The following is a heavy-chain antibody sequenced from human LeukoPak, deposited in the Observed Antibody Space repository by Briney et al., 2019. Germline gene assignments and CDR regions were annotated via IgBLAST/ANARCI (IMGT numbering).Heavy chain of an antibody. CDR2: INSDGSST. CDR1: GFTFSSYW. J-gene: IGHJ6*03. V-gene: IGHV3-74*01. Sequence: QPGGSLRLSCVASGFTFSSYWMHWVRQAPGKGLVWVSRINSDGSSTSYADSVKGRFTVSRDNAKNTLYLQMNSLRAEDTAVYHCARAYDSSFPHYYYMDVWGKGTTVTISS. CDR3: ARAYDSSFPHYYYMDV. D-gene: IGHD6-13*01.